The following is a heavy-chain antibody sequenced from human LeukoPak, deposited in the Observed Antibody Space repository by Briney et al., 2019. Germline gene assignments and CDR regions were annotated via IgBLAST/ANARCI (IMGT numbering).Heavy chain of an antibody. CDR1: GYTFTSYA. Sequence: GASVKVSCKASGYTFTSYAMNWVRQAPGQGLEWMGWISAYNGNTNYAQKLQGRVTMTTDTSTSTAYMELRSLRSDDTAVYYCARAYSGSFTRYYYYYMDVWGKGTTVTVSS. CDR2: ISAYNGNT. J-gene: IGHJ6*03. CDR3: ARAYSGSFTRYYYYYMDV. D-gene: IGHD1-26*01. V-gene: IGHV1-18*01.